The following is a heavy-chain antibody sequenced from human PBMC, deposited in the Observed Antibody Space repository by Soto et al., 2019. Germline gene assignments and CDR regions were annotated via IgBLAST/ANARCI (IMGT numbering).Heavy chain of an antibody. CDR3: ARGVRWTTVVITGFDY. J-gene: IGHJ4*02. CDR1: GGSFSGYY. Sequence: ETLSLTCAVYGGSFSGYYWSWIRQPPGKGLEWIGEINHSGSTNYNPSLKSRVTISVDTSKNQFSLKLSSVTAADTAVYYCARGVRWTTVVITGFDYWGQGTLVTVSS. V-gene: IGHV4-34*01. D-gene: IGHD3-22*01. CDR2: INHSGST.